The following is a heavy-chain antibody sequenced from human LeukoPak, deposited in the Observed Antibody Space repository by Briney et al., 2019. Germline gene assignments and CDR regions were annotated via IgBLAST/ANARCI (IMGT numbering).Heavy chain of an antibody. CDR1: GFDSDDYG. CDR2: SNWNGGST. Sequence: GGSLRLSCAASGFDSDDYGMSWVRQAPGKGLEWVSGSNWNGGSTGYADSVKGRFTISRDNAKNILYLQMNSLRDADTAFYYCVRDSTHYDTGAYPFWGQGTPVIVSS. D-gene: IGHD3-22*01. J-gene: IGHJ4*02. V-gene: IGHV3-20*04. CDR3: VRDSTHYDTGAYPF.